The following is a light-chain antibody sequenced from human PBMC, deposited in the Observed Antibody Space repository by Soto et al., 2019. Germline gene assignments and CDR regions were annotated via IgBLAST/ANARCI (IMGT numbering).Light chain of an antibody. CDR3: QQGHSTPYT. Sequence: DIQMTQSPYSLSASVGDSVTITCRASQNIRTYLNWYQQKPGRAPKLLIHSASALPSGVPSRFSGSGSGTEFTLTMSGLQPEDFATYYCQQGHSTPYTFGLGTKVEIK. CDR2: SAS. J-gene: IGKJ2*01. V-gene: IGKV1-39*01. CDR1: QNIRTY.